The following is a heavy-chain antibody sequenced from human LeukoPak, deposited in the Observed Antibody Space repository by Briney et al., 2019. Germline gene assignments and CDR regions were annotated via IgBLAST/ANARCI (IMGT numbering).Heavy chain of an antibody. CDR1: GYSISSGYY. CDR3: ARSVVATILGYYFDY. CDR2: IYHSGST. J-gene: IGHJ4*02. V-gene: IGHV4-38-2*02. D-gene: IGHD5-12*01. Sequence: PSETLSLTCTVSGYSISSGYYWGWIRQPPGKGLEWIGSIYHSGSTYYNPSLKSRVTISVDTSKNQFSLKLSSVTAADTAVYYCARSVVATILGYYFDYWGQGTLVTVSS.